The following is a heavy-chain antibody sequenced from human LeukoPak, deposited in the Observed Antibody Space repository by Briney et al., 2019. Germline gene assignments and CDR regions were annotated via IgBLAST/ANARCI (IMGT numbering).Heavy chain of an antibody. V-gene: IGHV3-23*01. CDR3: AKATGYLL. CDR2: ISNSDYST. D-gene: IGHD1-14*01. J-gene: IGHJ4*02. CDR1: GFTFSSYA. Sequence: GGSLRLSCAASGFTFSSYAMSWVRQAPGKGLEWVSTISNSDYSTYYADSVKGRFTISRANSENTLYLQMNDLRAEDTAVYYCAKATGYLLWGQGTLVTVSS.